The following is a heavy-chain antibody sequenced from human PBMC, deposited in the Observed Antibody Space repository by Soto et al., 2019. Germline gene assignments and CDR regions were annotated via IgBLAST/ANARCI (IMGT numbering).Heavy chain of an antibody. D-gene: IGHD2-2*01. Sequence: QAHLQQWGAGVLKPSETLSLTCAVSGGSFSGYYWTWIRQIPGKGLEWIGEINQSGNTKYNPSLMSRVTMSVDTSRNQFSLKLRSVTAADTAVYYCARPSYALNWDFHYGMQVWGQGTSVTVSS. CDR2: INQSGNT. V-gene: IGHV4-34*01. CDR1: GGSFSGYY. CDR3: ARPSYALNWDFHYGMQV. J-gene: IGHJ6*02.